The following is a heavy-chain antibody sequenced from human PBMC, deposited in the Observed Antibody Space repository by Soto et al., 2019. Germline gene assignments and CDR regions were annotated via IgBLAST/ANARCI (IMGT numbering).Heavy chain of an antibody. V-gene: IGHV3-15*07. CDR3: TTDLPTLIPQVDY. CDR2: IKSKTDGGTT. J-gene: IGHJ4*02. D-gene: IGHD4-4*01. CDR1: GFTFNSAW. Sequence: EVQLVESGGGLVKPGGSLRLSCAASGFTFNSAWMNWVRQAPGKGLEWVGRIKSKTDGGTTDYAAPVKGRFTISRDDSKDTLYLQMNSLKTEDTAVYYCTTDLPTLIPQVDYWGQGTLVNVSS.